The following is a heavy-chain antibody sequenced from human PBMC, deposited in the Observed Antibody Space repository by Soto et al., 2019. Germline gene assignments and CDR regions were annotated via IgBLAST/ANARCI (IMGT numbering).Heavy chain of an antibody. CDR3: ARDRGGSSGHECYFDY. Sequence: QVQLVESGGGVVQPGRSLRLSCAASGFTFSSYAMHWVRQAPGKGLEWVAVISYDGSNKYYADSVKGRFTISRDNSKNTLYRQMNSLRAEDTAVYYCARDRGGSSGHECYFDYWGQGTLVTVSS. CDR2: ISYDGSNK. D-gene: IGHD6-19*01. J-gene: IGHJ4*02. CDR1: GFTFSSYA. V-gene: IGHV3-30-3*01.